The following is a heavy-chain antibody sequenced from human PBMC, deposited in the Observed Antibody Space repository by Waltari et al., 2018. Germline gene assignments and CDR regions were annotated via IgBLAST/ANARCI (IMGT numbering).Heavy chain of an antibody. CDR2: IYSRGST. Sequence: QVQLQESGPGLVKPSQTLSLTCTVSGCPLSSGAYYRRLIRQPPGKGLEWIGYIYSRGSTYYNPSLKSRVTISVDTSENQFSLKLSSVTAADTAVYYCARVDTAMVTFDYWGQGTLVTVSS. J-gene: IGHJ4*02. D-gene: IGHD5-18*01. CDR1: GCPLSSGAYY. CDR3: ARVDTAMVTFDY. V-gene: IGHV4-30-4*01.